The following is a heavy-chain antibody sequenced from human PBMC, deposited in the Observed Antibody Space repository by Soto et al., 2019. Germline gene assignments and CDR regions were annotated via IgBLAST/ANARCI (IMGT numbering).Heavy chain of an antibody. CDR2: IKQDGSEK. V-gene: IGHV3-7*03. Sequence: GGSLRLSCGASRFTFSTYTMKWVRQAPGQGLEWVANIKQDGSEKYYVDSVKGRFTISRDNAKNSLYLQMNSLRAEDTAVYYCARVVSSSGWSWFDPWGQGTLVTVSS. CDR3: ARVVSSSGWSWFDP. CDR1: RFTFSTYT. J-gene: IGHJ5*02. D-gene: IGHD6-19*01.